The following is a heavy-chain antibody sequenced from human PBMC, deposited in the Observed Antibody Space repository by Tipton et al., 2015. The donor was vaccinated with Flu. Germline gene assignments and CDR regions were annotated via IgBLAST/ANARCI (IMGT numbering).Heavy chain of an antibody. J-gene: IGHJ4*02. D-gene: IGHD4-17*01. Sequence: TLSLTCTVSRGSISSGGAYWSWIRQHPGKGLEWIGCIYYSGSSYYNPSLKSRITMSVDTSKKQFSLKLSSVTAADTAVYYCARGRDYGVYFYYWGQGTLVTVSS. CDR3: ARGRDYGVYFYY. V-gene: IGHV4-31*03. CDR2: IYYSGSS. CDR1: RGSISSGGAY.